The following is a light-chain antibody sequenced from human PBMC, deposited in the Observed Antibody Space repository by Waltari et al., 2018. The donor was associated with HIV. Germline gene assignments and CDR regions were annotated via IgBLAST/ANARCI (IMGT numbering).Light chain of an antibody. CDR1: QTVINNY. CDR2: GAS. Sequence: EIVLTQSPGTLSLFPGEGATFSCRASQTVINNYLAWYQQKPGQAPRPLIYGASNRATGIPDRFTGSGSGTDFTLTIIRLEPEDFGVYYCQQYGTSPQTFGQGTK. V-gene: IGKV3-20*01. CDR3: QQYGTSPQT. J-gene: IGKJ2*01.